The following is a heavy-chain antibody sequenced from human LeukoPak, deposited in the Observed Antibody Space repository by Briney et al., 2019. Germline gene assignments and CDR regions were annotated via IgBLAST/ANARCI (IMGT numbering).Heavy chain of an antibody. CDR2: IYHRGTT. Sequence: SQTLSLTCAVSGGSISSDDYSWRWIQQPPGKGLEWIGYIYHRGTTYYNPSLKSRVTISLARSKTQFSLKLSSVTAADTAVYYCARDSLSTFDYWGQGALVTVAS. D-gene: IGHD1-1*01. V-gene: IGHV4-30-2*01. CDR3: ARDSLSTFDY. CDR1: GGSISSDDYS. J-gene: IGHJ4*02.